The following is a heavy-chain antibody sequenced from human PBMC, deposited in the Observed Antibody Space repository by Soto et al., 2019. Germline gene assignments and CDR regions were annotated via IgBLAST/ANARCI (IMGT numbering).Heavy chain of an antibody. J-gene: IGHJ4*02. Sequence: GSLRLSCAASGLTVSSDYISWVRQAPGKGLEWVSLIYSGGSTYYTDSVRGRFTISRDDSKNTVHFQMKSLRAEDTAVYYCARDKWDGYNQGFDCWGQGT. CDR3: ARDKWDGYNQGFDC. CDR2: IYSGGST. CDR1: GLTVSSDY. V-gene: IGHV3-66*01. D-gene: IGHD1-26*01.